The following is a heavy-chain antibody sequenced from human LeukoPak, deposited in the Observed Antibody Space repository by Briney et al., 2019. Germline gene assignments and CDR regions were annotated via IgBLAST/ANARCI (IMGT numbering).Heavy chain of an antibody. CDR3: ARLWFGELLAIDY. J-gene: IGHJ4*02. D-gene: IGHD3-10*01. CDR2: IYSGGST. Sequence: PGGSLRLSCAASGFTVSSNYMSWVRQAPGKGLEWVSVIYSGGSTYYADSVKGRFTISRDNSKNTLYLQMNSLRAEDTAVYYYARLWFGELLAIDYWGQGTLVTVSS. CDR1: GFTVSSNY. V-gene: IGHV3-53*01.